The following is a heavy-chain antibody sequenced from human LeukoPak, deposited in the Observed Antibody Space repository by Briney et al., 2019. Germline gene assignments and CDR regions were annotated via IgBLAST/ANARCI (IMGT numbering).Heavy chain of an antibody. V-gene: IGHV4-34*01. CDR3: ARDQQWLVNDY. Sequence: PSETLSLTCAVYGGSFSGYYWSWTRQPPGKVLEWIGEINHSGSTNYNPSLKSRVTISVDTSKNQFSLKLSSVTAADTAVYYCARDQQWLVNDYWGQGTLVTVSS. J-gene: IGHJ4*02. D-gene: IGHD6-19*01. CDR2: INHSGST. CDR1: GGSFSGYY.